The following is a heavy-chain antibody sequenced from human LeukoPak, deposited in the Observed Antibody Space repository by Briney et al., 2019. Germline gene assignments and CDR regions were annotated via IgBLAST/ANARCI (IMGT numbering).Heavy chain of an antibody. Sequence: SETLSLTCTVSGGSISSSSYYWGWIRQPPGKGLEWIGSIYYSGSTYYNPSLKSRVTVSVDTSKNQFSLKLSSVTAADTAVYYCARLTYYFWSGDNWFDPWGQGTLVTVSS. CDR1: GGSISSSSYY. CDR2: IYYSGST. CDR3: ARLTYYFWSGDNWFDP. J-gene: IGHJ5*02. D-gene: IGHD3-3*01. V-gene: IGHV4-39*01.